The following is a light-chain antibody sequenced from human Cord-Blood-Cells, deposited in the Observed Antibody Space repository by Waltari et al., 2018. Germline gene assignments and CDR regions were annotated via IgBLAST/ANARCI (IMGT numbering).Light chain of an antibody. CDR3: QAWDSSTAV. CDR2: QDS. CDR1: KLGDKY. J-gene: IGLJ3*02. V-gene: IGLV3-1*01. Sequence: SYELTQPPPVSVSPGQTASITSSGDKLGDKYACWYQQKPGQSPVLVIYQDSKRPSGIPERFSGSNSGNTATLTISGTQAMDEADYYCQAWDSSTAVFGGGTKLTVL.